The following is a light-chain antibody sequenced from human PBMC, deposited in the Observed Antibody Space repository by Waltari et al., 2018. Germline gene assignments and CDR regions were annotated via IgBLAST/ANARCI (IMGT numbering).Light chain of an antibody. CDR2: EVS. CDR1: TRDGGCFTY. Sequence: QSALTQPASVSGSPGQSIPISCPWHTRDGGCFTYVSWHQQQPGKAPKLIIVEVSYRPSGVSNRFSGSKSGNTASLTISGLQPDDEADYYCSSYTSTTDLVFGGGTKVTVL. CDR3: SSYTSTTDLV. J-gene: IGLJ3*02. V-gene: IGLV2-14*01.